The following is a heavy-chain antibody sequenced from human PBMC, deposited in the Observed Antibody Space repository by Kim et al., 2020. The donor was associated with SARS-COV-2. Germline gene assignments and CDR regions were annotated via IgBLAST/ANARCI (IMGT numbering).Heavy chain of an antibody. J-gene: IGHJ6*02. Sequence: SRVTISVDTSKNQFSLKLSSVTAADTAVYYCARDDGYSGYAYYYYYGMDVWGQGTTVTVSS. CDR3: ARDDGYSGYAYYYYYGMDV. V-gene: IGHV4-39*07. D-gene: IGHD5-12*01.